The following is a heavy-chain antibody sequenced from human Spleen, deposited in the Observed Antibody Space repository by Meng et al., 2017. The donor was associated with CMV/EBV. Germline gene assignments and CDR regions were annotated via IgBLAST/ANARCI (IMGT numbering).Heavy chain of an antibody. Sequence: VSGGSISNSNWWDWVRQPPGRGLEWIGEIYHSGSTNYNPSLKSRVTISVDKSKNQFSLKLSSVTAADTAVYYCARGGVLGLGSFDYWGQGTLVTVSS. J-gene: IGHJ4*02. V-gene: IGHV4-4*02. CDR3: ARGGVLGLGSFDY. D-gene: IGHD3-16*01. CDR1: GGSISNSNW. CDR2: IYHSGST.